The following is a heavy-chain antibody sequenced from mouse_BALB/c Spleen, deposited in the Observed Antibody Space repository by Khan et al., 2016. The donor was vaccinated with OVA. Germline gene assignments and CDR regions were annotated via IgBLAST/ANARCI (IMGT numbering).Heavy chain of an antibody. D-gene: IGHD1-1*01. CDR3: ARDEYYGYWYFDV. CDR2: IYYSGTI. CDR1: GISITTRNYR. J-gene: IGHJ1*01. Sequence: EVKLLESGPGLVKPSQTVSLTCTVTGISITTRNYRWSWIRQFPGHKLEWIGYIYYSGTITYNPSLTSRATITRDTSKNQFFLEMNSLTAEDTTTYYCARDEYYGYWYFDVWGAGTTVTVSS. V-gene: IGHV3-5*02.